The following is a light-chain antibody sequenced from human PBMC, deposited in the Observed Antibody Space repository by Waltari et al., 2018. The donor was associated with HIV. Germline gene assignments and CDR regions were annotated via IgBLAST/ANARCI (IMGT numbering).Light chain of an antibody. V-gene: IGKV3-15*01. CDR3: QQYLGWPRT. CDR2: GAS. J-gene: IGKJ2*01. Sequence: EVVMTQSPATLSVSPGDRATLSCRASHSVSRDLAWYQHKPGQSPRLLIYGASTRATTIPPRFSGSGSGTQFTLTISSLQSEDFAVYYCQQYLGWPRTFGQGTKLEIK. CDR1: HSVSRD.